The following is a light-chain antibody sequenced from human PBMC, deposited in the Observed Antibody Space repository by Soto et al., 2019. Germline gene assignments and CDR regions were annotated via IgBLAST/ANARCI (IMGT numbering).Light chain of an antibody. CDR3: QQYGSSPRT. CDR2: GAS. J-gene: IGKJ1*01. V-gene: IGKV3-20*01. CDR1: QSVTGSY. Sequence: EIVLTQSTGTLSLSPGERATLSWRASQSVTGSYLAWYQQKTGQAPSLLMHGASRRTTGIPERFSGSGYGTDFNLTISRLEPEDFAVYYCQQYGSSPRTFGQGTKVDIK.